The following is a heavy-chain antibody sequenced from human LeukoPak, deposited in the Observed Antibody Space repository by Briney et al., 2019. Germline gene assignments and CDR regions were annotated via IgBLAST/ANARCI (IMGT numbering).Heavy chain of an antibody. CDR1: GFTFDDYG. Sequence: GGSLRLSCAASGFTFDDYGMSWVRQAPGKGLEWVSGINWNGGSTGYADSVKGRFTISRDNAKNSLYLQMNSLRAEDTALYYCAKDRDYYDSSGYFDYWGQGTLVTVSS. CDR3: AKDRDYYDSSGYFDY. V-gene: IGHV3-20*04. CDR2: INWNGGST. J-gene: IGHJ4*02. D-gene: IGHD3-22*01.